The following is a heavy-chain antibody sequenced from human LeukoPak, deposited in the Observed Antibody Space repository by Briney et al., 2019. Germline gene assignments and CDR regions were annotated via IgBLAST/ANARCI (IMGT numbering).Heavy chain of an antibody. CDR2: IRYDGSNK. Sequence: PGGSLRLSCAASGFTFSSYGMHWVRQAPGKGLEWVAFIRYDGSNKYYADSVKGRFTISRDNSKNTLYLQMNSLRAEDTAVYYCAKDRRQYSRGWYFYYWGQGTLVTVSS. CDR3: AKDRRQYSRGWYFYY. D-gene: IGHD6-19*01. V-gene: IGHV3-30*02. J-gene: IGHJ4*02. CDR1: GFTFSSYG.